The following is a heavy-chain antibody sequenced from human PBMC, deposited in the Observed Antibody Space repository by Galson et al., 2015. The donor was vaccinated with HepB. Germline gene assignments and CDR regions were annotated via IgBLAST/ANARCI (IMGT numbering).Heavy chain of an antibody. CDR2: ISSSSSYT. Sequence: SLRLSCAASGFTFSDYYMSWIRQAPGKGLEWVSYISSSSSYTSYADSVKGRFTISRDNAKNSLYLQMNSLRAEDTAVYYCARSGDYDFWSGYSKPPGDYWGQGTLVTVSS. J-gene: IGHJ4*02. D-gene: IGHD3-3*01. CDR3: ARSGDYDFWSGYSKPPGDY. CDR1: GFTFSDYY. V-gene: IGHV3-11*06.